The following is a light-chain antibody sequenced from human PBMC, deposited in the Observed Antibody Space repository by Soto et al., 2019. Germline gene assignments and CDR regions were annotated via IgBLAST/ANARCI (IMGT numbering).Light chain of an antibody. CDR3: QQYYSFPPT. Sequence: DIQMTQSPASLSASVGDRVTITCRASPAIKNSVAWFQQKPGKAPKSLIYNTASLESGVPSRFIGTASGTKFTLTISSLQTEDFATYYCQQYYSFPPTFGGGTMVDIK. V-gene: IGKV1-16*01. CDR1: PAIKNS. J-gene: IGKJ4*01. CDR2: NTA.